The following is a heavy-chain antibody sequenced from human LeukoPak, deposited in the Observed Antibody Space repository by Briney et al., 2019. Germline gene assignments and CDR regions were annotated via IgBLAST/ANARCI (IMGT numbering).Heavy chain of an antibody. CDR2: IYYRGST. CDR3: ASTTGTTRDAFDI. Sequence: SQTLSLTCTVAGGSISSGDYYWSWIRQPPGRGRERIGYIYYRGSTYYNPSLKSRVTISVDTSNNHFSLKLSSVTAADTAVYYCASTTGTTRDAFDIWGQGTMVTVSS. V-gene: IGHV4-30-4*08. CDR1: GGSISSGDYY. J-gene: IGHJ3*02. D-gene: IGHD1-1*01.